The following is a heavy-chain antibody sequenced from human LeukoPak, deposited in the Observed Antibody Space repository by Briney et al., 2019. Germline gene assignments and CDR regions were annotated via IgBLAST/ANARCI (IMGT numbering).Heavy chain of an antibody. CDR3: ARVRLRNGYNWFDP. D-gene: IGHD3-3*01. CDR1: GYTFISYG. CDR2: ISAYNGNT. Sequence: ASVKVSCKASGYTFISYGISWVRQAPGQGLEWMGWISAYNGNTNYAQKLQGRVTMTTDTSTSTAYMELRSLRFEDTAVYYCARVRLRNGYNWFDPWGQGTLVTVSS. J-gene: IGHJ5*02. V-gene: IGHV1-18*01.